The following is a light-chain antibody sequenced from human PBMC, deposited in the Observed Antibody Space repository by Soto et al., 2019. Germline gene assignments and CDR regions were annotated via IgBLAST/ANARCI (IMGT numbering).Light chain of an antibody. Sequence: DIRMTQSPSSLSASVGDRVTISCRASQSISNYLHWYHQRPGKAPKLLIYGASTLQIGVPSRFSGSGSGTDFTLTISSLQAEDFATYYCQQSYSTPVFGQGTRLEIK. CDR2: GAS. J-gene: IGKJ5*01. V-gene: IGKV1-39*01. CDR1: QSISNY. CDR3: QQSYSTPV.